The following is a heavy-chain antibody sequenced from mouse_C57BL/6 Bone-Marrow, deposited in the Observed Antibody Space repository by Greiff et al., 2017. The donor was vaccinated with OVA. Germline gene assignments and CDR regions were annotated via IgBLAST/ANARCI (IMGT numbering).Heavy chain of an antibody. J-gene: IGHJ4*01. CDR1: GFTFSDYG. Sequence: EVQVVESGGGLVKPGGSLKLSCAASGFTFSDYGMHWVRQAPEKGLEWVAYISSGSSTIYYADTVKGRFTISRDNAKNTLFLQMTSLRSEDTAMYYGARRYGSLHYYAMDYWGQGTSVTVSS. V-gene: IGHV5-17*01. CDR3: ARRYGSLHYYAMDY. D-gene: IGHD1-1*01. CDR2: ISSGSSTI.